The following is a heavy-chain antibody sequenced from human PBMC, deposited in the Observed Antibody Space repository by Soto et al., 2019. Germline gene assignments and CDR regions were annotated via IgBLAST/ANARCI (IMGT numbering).Heavy chain of an antibody. CDR2: IYYSGST. J-gene: IGHJ5*02. V-gene: IGHV4-39*01. CDR1: GGSISSSSYF. D-gene: IGHD2-15*01. CDR3: ARHRSDFWFDP. Sequence: QLPLQESGPGLVKPSETLSLTCTVSGGSISSSSYFWGWIRQPPGKGLEWIGSIYYSGSTYYNPSLKSRVTVSVDTSKNQFSLKLNSVTAADTAVYYCARHRSDFWFDPWGQGTLVTVSS.